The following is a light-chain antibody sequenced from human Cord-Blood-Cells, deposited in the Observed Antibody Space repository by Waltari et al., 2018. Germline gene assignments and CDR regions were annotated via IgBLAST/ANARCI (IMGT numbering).Light chain of an antibody. CDR3: QQYYSTPRT. Sequence: EIVFTQSPATLSLSPGERATLSCRASQSVSSYLAWYQQKPGQAPRLLIYDASNRATGIPARFSGSGSGTDFTLTISSLQAEDVAVYYCQQYYSTPRTFGQGTKVEIK. J-gene: IGKJ1*01. CDR1: QSVSSY. CDR2: DAS. V-gene: IGKV3-11*01.